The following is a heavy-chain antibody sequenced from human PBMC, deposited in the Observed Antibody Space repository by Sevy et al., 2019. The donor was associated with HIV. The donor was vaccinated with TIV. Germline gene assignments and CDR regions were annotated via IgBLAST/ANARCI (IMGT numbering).Heavy chain of an antibody. D-gene: IGHD3-22*01. J-gene: IGHJ4*02. CDR3: ARGGALIYYDYNGFKNFFDS. CDR1: GGSISGHY. V-gene: IGHV4-59*11. Sequence: SETLSLTCTVSGGSISGHYWGWIRQSPGKGLEWIAYVYDSGSSNYNPSLRSRVTISVDTSKSQFSLRLSSVTAADTAVYFCARGGALIYYDYNGFKNFFDSWGPGTLVTGSS. CDR2: VYDSGSS.